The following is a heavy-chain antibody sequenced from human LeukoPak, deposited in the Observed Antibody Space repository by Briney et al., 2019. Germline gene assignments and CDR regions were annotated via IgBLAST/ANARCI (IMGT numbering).Heavy chain of an antibody. CDR2: MNPNSGNT. V-gene: IGHV1-8*01. J-gene: IGHJ4*02. CDR1: GYTFTSYG. D-gene: IGHD1-26*01. CDR3: ARDKWELLQLDY. Sequence: ASVKVSCKASGYTFTSYGINWVRQATGQGLEWMGWMNPNSGNTGYAQKFQGRVTMTRNTSISTAYMELSSLRSEDTAVYYCARDKWELLQLDYWGQGTLVTVSS.